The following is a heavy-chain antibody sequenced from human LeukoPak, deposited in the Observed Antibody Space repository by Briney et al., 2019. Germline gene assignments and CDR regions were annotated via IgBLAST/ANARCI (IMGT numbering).Heavy chain of an antibody. Sequence: SETLSLTCTVSGGSISSGGYYWSWIRQHPGKGLEWIGYIYYSGSTNYNPSLKSRVTISVDTSKNQFSLKLSSVTAADTAVYYCARDQSDGSGSYDYWGQGTLVTVPS. D-gene: IGHD3-10*01. CDR2: IYYSGST. V-gene: IGHV4-61*08. CDR1: GGSISSGGYY. J-gene: IGHJ4*02. CDR3: ARDQSDGSGSYDY.